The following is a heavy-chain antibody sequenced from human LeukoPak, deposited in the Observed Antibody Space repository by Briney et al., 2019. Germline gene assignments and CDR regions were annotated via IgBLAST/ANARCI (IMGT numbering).Heavy chain of an antibody. D-gene: IGHD1-26*01. CDR3: AKDHDSGSYPGQAFDI. V-gene: IGHV3-21*01. CDR1: GFTFSSYS. CDR2: ISSSSSYI. Sequence: GGSLRLSCAASGFTFSSYSMNWVRQAPGKGRGWVSSISSSSSYIYYADSVKGRFSISRDNAKNSLYLQMNSLRAEDTAVYYCAKDHDSGSYPGQAFDIWGQGTMVTVSS. J-gene: IGHJ3*02.